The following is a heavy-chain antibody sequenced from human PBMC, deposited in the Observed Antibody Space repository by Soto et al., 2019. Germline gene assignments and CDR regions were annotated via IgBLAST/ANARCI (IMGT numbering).Heavy chain of an antibody. Sequence: SVKVSCKASGFTFTSSAVQWVRQARGQRLEWIGWIVVGSGNTNYAQKFQERVTITRDMSTSTAYMELSSLRSEDTAVYYCAAGSGHSRGYFDLWGRGTLVTVSS. J-gene: IGHJ2*01. CDR2: IVVGSGNT. CDR3: AAGSGHSRGYFDL. D-gene: IGHD6-13*01. V-gene: IGHV1-58*01. CDR1: GFTFTSSA.